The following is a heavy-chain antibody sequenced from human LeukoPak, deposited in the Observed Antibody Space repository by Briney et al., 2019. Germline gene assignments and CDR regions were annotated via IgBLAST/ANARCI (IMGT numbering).Heavy chain of an antibody. CDR1: GGSFSSYA. CDR3: ARDSYGGYAPPDY. Sequence: ASVKVSCKASGGSFSSYAISWVRQAPGQGLEWMGGIIPIFGTANYAQKFQGRVTITADESTSTAYMELSSLRSEDTAVYYCARDSYGGYAPPDYWGQGTLVTVSS. CDR2: IIPIFGTA. J-gene: IGHJ4*02. D-gene: IGHD4-17*01. V-gene: IGHV1-69*13.